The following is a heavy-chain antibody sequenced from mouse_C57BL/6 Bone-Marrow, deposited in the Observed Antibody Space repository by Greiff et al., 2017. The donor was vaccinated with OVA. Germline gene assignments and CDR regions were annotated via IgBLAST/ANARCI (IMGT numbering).Heavy chain of an antibody. D-gene: IGHD2-4*01. J-gene: IGHJ3*01. CDR1: GYTFTDYY. CDR3: ARVAYDYSAWFSY. CDR2: INPYNGGT. Sequence: EVQLQQSGPVLVKPGASVKLSCQASGYTFTDYYMNWVKQSHGKSLEWIGVINPYNGGTSYNQKFKGKATLTVDKSSSTDYMELNSLTSEDSAVYYCARVAYDYSAWFSYWGQGTLVTVSA. V-gene: IGHV1-19*01.